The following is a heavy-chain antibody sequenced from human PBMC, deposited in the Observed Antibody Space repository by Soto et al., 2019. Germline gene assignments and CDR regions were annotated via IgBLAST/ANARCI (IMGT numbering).Heavy chain of an antibody. D-gene: IGHD6-6*01. Sequence: PSETLSLTCAVYGGSFSGYYWSWIRQPPGKGLEWIGEINHSGSTNYNPSLKSRVTISVDTSKNQFSLKLSSVIAADTAVYYCASRVAASIAARPGYYYYMDVWGKGTTVTVSS. CDR2: INHSGST. V-gene: IGHV4-34*01. CDR1: GGSFSGYY. CDR3: ASRVAASIAARPGYYYYMDV. J-gene: IGHJ6*03.